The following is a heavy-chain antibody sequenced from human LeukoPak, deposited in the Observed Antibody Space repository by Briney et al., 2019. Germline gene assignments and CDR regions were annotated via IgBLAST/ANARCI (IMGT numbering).Heavy chain of an antibody. CDR1: GYTFTSYG. CDR2: ISAYNGNT. J-gene: IGHJ4*02. CDR3: ARDLRGSHSPTRYFDY. Sequence: GASVKVSCKASGYTFTSYGISWVRQAPGQGLEWMGWISAYNGNTNYAQKLQGRVTMTTDTSTSTAYMELRSLRSDDTAVYYCARDLRGSHSPTRYFDYWGQGTLVTVSS. D-gene: IGHD1-26*01. V-gene: IGHV1-18*01.